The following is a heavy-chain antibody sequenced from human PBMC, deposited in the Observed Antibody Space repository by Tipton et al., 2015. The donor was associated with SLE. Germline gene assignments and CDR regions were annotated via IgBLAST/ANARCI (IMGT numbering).Heavy chain of an antibody. J-gene: IGHJ6*03. CDR1: GGSIFISNDY. V-gene: IGHV4-61*01. Sequence: TLSLTCTVSGGSIFISNDYWSWIRQSPGKGLEWIGYSYYSGSTTYNPSLKSRVTISVDTSKNQFSLKLSSVSAADTAVYYCARAGAGYYYYCYMDVWGKGTTVTVSS. CDR2: SYYSGST. CDR3: ARAGAGYYYYCYMDV.